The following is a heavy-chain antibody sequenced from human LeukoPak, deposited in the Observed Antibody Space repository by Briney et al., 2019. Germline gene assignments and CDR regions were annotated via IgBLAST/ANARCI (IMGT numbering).Heavy chain of an antibody. CDR2: ISSSGSTI. J-gene: IGHJ2*01. CDR1: GFTFSSYS. CDR3: ARGNYYDSSGYQNWYFDL. V-gene: IGHV3-48*04. D-gene: IGHD3-22*01. Sequence: GGSLRLSCAASGFTFSSYSMNWVRQAPGKGLDWVSYISSSGSTIYYADSVKGRFTISRDNAKNSLYLQMNSLRAEDTALYYCARGNYYDSSGYQNWYFDLWGRGTLVTVSS.